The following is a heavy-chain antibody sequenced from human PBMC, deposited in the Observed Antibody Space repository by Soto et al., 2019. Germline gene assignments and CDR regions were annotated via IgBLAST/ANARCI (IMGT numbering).Heavy chain of an antibody. V-gene: IGHV3-33*01. CDR1: GFTFSNYG. J-gene: IGHJ4*02. D-gene: IGHD5-12*01. Sequence: QVQLVESGGGVVQPGRSLRLSCAASGFTFSNYGMHWVRQAPGKGLEWVAVIWYDGSNKYYADSVKGRFTISRDNSKNTLYLQMNSLRAEGTAVYYCAREGKDIVATVRPYYFDYWGQGTLVTVSS. CDR2: IWYDGSNK. CDR3: AREGKDIVATVRPYYFDY.